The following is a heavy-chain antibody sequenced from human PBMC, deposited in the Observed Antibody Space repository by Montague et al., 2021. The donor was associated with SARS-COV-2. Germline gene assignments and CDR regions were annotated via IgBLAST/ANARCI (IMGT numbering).Heavy chain of an antibody. CDR2: IYHSGST. CDR1: GFTFDDYA. V-gene: IGHV4-34*01. J-gene: IGHJ4*02. Sequence: LRLSCAASGFTFDDYAMHWVRQPPGKGLEWIGEIYHSGSTNYNPSLKSRVTISVDTSKNQFSLRLSSVTAADTAVYYCARDRGVQYQLQMPFYFDYWGQGTLVTVSS. D-gene: IGHD2-2*01. CDR3: ARDRGVQYQLQMPFYFDY.